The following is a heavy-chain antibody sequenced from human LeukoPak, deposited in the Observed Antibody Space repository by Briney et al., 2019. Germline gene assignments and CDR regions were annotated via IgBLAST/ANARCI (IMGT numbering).Heavy chain of an antibody. CDR2: MNPNSGNT. CDR3: ARGFRNYDFWSGYYTPVDV. V-gene: IGHV1-8*01. J-gene: IGHJ6*04. CDR1: GYTFTSYD. Sequence: ASVKVSCKASGYTFTSYDINWVRQATRQGLEWMGWMNPNSGNTGYAQKFQGRVTMTRNTSTSTAYMELSSLRSEDTAVYYCARGFRNYDFWSGYYTPVDVWGKGTTVTVSS. D-gene: IGHD3-3*01.